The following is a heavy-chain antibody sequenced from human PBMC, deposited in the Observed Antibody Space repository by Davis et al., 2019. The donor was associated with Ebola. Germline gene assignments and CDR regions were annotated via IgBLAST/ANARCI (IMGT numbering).Heavy chain of an antibody. CDR2: IYYSGST. CDR3: ARRQYSSSPFDP. V-gene: IGHV4-34*01. J-gene: IGHJ5*02. D-gene: IGHD6-13*01. Sequence: SETLSLTCAVYGGSFSSYYWGWIRQPPGKGLEWIGDIYYSGSTYCNPSVKSRVTISVDTSKNQFSLKLNSVTAADTAVYYCARRQYSSSPFDPWGQGILVTVSS. CDR1: GGSFSSYY.